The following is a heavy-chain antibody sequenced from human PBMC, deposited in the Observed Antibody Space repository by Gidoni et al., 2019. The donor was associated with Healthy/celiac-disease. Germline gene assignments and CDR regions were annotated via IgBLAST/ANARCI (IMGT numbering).Heavy chain of an antibody. CDR3: AKVKCVAATLDWYFHL. D-gene: IGHD2-15*01. Sequence: EVQPVESGGGSVEPAGSLSLSREASGVTMRGETMSWVCQAPGKGLAWVSAISCSGGSTYYANSVNSRFTISRDNSTNTLYLHMISLRVDATAVSYCAKVKCVAATLDWYFHLWGRGTLVTVSS. CDR2: ISCSGGST. J-gene: IGHJ2*01. V-gene: IGHV3-23*04. CDR1: GVTMRGET.